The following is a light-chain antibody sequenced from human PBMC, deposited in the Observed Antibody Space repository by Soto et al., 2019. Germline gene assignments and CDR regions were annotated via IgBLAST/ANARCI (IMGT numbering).Light chain of an antibody. CDR3: CSYAGTSTFVV. CDR1: SSDVGSYNL. CDR2: EGN. J-gene: IGLJ2*01. V-gene: IGLV2-23*03. Sequence: QSALTQPASVSGSPGQSITISCTGTSSDVGSYNLFSWYQQYPCKAPKLMIYEGNKWPSGVSNRFSGSKSGNTASLTISGLQAEDETDYYSCSYAGTSTFVVFGGGTKLTVL.